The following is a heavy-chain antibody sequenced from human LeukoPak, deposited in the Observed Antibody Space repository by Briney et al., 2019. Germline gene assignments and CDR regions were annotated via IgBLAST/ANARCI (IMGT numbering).Heavy chain of an antibody. J-gene: IGHJ4*02. Sequence: GESLKISCKGSGYRSTKSWIGWVRQMPGKGLEWLGIIYPDDSRTRYSPSFQGQVTMSVDKSISTAYLQWSSLKASDTAMYYCARPSYGASDYWGQGALVTVSS. CDR1: GYRSTKSW. D-gene: IGHD4-17*01. V-gene: IGHV5-51*01. CDR2: IYPDDSRT. CDR3: ARPSYGASDY.